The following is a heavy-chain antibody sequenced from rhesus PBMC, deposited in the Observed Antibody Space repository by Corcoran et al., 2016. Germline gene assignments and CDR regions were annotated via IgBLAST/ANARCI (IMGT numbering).Heavy chain of an antibody. CDR3: ARQGYTDHLGGLDS. Sequence: QVQLQASGPGLVIPSETLSLTCPVSGGSIRGYYNRNWIRQSPGKGLEWIGGVYSITERTNYNPSLKSRVTMSKDTSKNQFSQRLTSVTAADTAVYYCARQGYTDHLGGLDSWGQGVVVTVSS. CDR2: VYSITERT. J-gene: IGHJ6*01. CDR1: GGSIRGYYN. V-gene: IGHV4-143*01. D-gene: IGHD2-39*02.